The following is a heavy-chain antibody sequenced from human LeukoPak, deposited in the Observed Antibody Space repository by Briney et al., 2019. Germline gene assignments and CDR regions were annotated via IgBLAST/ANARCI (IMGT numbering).Heavy chain of an antibody. V-gene: IGHV4-59*08. CDR1: GGSISSYY. J-gene: IGHJ4*02. CDR3: ARQGYSAYEILDY. D-gene: IGHD5-12*01. Sequence: SETLSLTCTVSGGSISSYYWSWIRQPPGKGLEWIGYIYYSGSTNYNPSLKSRVTISVDTSKNQFSLKLSSVTAADTAVYYCARQGYSAYEILDYWGQGTLVTVSA. CDR2: IYYSGST.